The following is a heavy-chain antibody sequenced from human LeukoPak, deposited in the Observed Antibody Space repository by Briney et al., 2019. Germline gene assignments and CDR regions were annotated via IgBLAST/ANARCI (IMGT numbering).Heavy chain of an antibody. Sequence: PSETLSLTCTVSGRSISSSSYYWSWIRQPAGKGLEWIGRIYTSGSTNYNPSLKSRVTISVDTSKNKFSLKLSSVTAADTAVYYCARGGYYYAWGQGTLVTVSS. CDR3: ARGGYYYA. CDR1: GRSISSSSYY. CDR2: IYTSGST. D-gene: IGHD3-22*01. J-gene: IGHJ4*02. V-gene: IGHV4-61*02.